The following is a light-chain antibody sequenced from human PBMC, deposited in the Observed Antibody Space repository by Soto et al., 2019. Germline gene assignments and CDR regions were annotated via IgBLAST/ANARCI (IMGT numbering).Light chain of an antibody. Sequence: QSALTQPASVSGSPGQSITISCTGTSSDIGLYNYVSWYLQHPGKAPKLMIFDVSNRPSGISNRFSGSKSGNTASLTISGLQAEDEADYYCSSYTTNNTLVVFGGGTKVTVL. CDR2: DVS. CDR3: SSYTTNNTLVV. J-gene: IGLJ3*02. V-gene: IGLV2-14*01. CDR1: SSDIGLYNY.